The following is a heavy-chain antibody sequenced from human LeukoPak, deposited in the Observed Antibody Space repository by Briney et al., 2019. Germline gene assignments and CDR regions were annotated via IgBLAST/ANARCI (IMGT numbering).Heavy chain of an antibody. D-gene: IGHD4-17*01. J-gene: IGHJ4*02. CDR2: IYHSGST. Sequence: SETLSLTCAVYGGSFSGYYWSWIRQPPGKGLECLGEIYHSGSTNYNPSLKSRGTISVDTSKNQFSLKLSSVTAADTAVYYCARSDYGDYEGQYYFDYWGQGTLVTVSS. CDR1: GGSFSGYY. V-gene: IGHV4-34*01. CDR3: ARSDYGDYEGQYYFDY.